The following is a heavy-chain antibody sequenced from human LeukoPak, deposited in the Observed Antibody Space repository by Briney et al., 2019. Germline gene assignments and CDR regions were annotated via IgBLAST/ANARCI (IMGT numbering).Heavy chain of an antibody. CDR1: GGSISSSSYY. D-gene: IGHD6-13*01. V-gene: IGHV4-39*07. CDR2: IYYSGST. CDR3: ARVTGYRIEDYFDY. J-gene: IGHJ4*02. Sequence: SETLSLTCTVSGGSISSSSYYWGWIRQPPGKGLEWIGSIYYSGSTYYNPSLKSRVTISVDTSKNQFSLKLSSVTAADTAVYYCARVTGYRIEDYFDYWGQGTLVTVSS.